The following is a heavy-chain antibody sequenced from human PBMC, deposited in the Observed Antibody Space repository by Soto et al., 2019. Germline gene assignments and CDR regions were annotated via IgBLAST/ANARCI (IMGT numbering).Heavy chain of an antibody. V-gene: IGHV1-18*01. CDR3: ALDFWSGYYIRYFDY. CDR1: GYTFSDYG. Sequence: QVQLVQSGGEVKKPGASVKVSCKASGYTFSDYGISWVRQAPGQGLEWMGWIGPYNDNTNYAQKFQGRVTMTRDTSTTTAYMELRGLRSDDTAVYYCALDFWSGYYIRYFDYWGQGTRVIVSS. J-gene: IGHJ4*02. CDR2: IGPYNDNT. D-gene: IGHD3-3*01.